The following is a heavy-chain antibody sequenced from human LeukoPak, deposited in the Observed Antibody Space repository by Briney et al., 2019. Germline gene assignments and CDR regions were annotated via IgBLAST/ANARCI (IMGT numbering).Heavy chain of an antibody. V-gene: IGHV4-4*07. J-gene: IGHJ4*02. CDR1: GGSISSYY. CDR2: IYTSGST. CDR3: ASPNVYRRELFS. D-gene: IGHD3-10*01. Sequence: SETLSLTCTVSGGSISSYYWSWIRQPAGKGLEWIGRIYTSGSTNYNPSLKSRVTISVGTSKNQFSLKLSSVTAADTAVYYCASPNVYRRELFSWGQGTLVTVSS.